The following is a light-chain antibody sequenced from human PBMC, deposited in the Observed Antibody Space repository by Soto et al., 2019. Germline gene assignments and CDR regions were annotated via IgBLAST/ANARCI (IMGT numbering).Light chain of an antibody. Sequence: EIVLAQSPGTLSLSPRERATLSCRASRSVGAYLAWYQQSPGLAPRLLVYGASSRATGIPDRFSGSGSGTEFTLTISRLEPEDSAVYYCQQYVSIPLTFGGGTKVEIK. J-gene: IGKJ4*01. V-gene: IGKV3-20*01. CDR1: RSVGAY. CDR2: GAS. CDR3: QQYVSIPLT.